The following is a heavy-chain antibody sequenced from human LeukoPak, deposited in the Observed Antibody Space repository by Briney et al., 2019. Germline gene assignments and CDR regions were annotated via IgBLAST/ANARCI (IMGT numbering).Heavy chain of an antibody. V-gene: IGHV4-39*01. CDR1: GGSISSSSYY. CDR3: ASLRTDYYDSSGYYYYAFDI. Sequence: SETLSLTCTVSGGSISSSSYYWGWIRQPPGKGLGGIGSIYYSGSTYYNPSLKSRVTISVDTSKNQFSLKLSPVTAADTAEYYCASLRTDYYDSSGYYYYAFDIWGQGTMVTVSS. J-gene: IGHJ3*02. CDR2: IYYSGST. D-gene: IGHD3-22*01.